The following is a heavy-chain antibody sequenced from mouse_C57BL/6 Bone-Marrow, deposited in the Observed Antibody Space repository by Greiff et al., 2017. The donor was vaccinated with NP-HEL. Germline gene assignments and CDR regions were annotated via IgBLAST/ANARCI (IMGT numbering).Heavy chain of an antibody. D-gene: IGHD2-1*01. CDR1: GYTFTDYY. CDR3: VIYYGNFGFAY. J-gene: IGHJ3*01. CDR2: INPYNGGT. Sequence: EVQLQQSGPVLVKPGASVKMSCKASGYTFTDYYMNWVKQSHGKSLEWIGVINPYNGGTSYNQKFKGKATLTVDKSSSTAYMELNSLTSEDSAVYYCVIYYGNFGFAYWGQGTLVTVSA. V-gene: IGHV1-19*01.